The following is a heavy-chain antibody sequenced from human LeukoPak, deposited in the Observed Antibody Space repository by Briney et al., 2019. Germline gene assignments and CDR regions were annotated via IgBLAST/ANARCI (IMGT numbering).Heavy chain of an antibody. V-gene: IGHV4-38-2*02. Sequence: SETLSLTCTVSGYSISSGYYWGWIRQPPGKGLEWTGSIDHSGSTYYNPSLKSRVTISVDTSKNQFSLKLSSVTAADTAVYYCARSSTYGDFPGDYWGQGTLVTVSS. J-gene: IGHJ4*02. CDR2: IDHSGST. CDR1: GYSISSGYY. D-gene: IGHD4-17*01. CDR3: ARSSTYGDFPGDY.